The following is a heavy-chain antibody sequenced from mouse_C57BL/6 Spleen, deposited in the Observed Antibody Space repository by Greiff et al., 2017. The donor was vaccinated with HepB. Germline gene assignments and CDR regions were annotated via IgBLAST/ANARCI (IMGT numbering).Heavy chain of an antibody. D-gene: IGHD2-3*01. CDR3: ARRWMGGGYFDV. CDR2: IYPGDGDT. V-gene: IGHV1-82*01. CDR1: GYAFSSSW. J-gene: IGHJ1*03. Sequence: VQLQQSGPELVKPGASVKISCKASGYAFSSSWMNWVKQRPGKGLEWIGRIYPGDGDTNYNGKFKGKATLTADKSSSTAYMQLSSLTSEDSAVYFCARRWMGGGYFDVWGRTTVTVSS.